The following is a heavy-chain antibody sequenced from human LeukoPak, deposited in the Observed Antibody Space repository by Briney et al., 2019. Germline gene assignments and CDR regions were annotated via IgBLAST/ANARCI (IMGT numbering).Heavy chain of an antibody. Sequence: GGSLRLSCAASGFTFSSYGMHWVRQAPGKGLEWVGVIWYDGSNKYYADSVKGRFTISRDNSKNTLYLQMNSLRAEDTAVYYCAKAATYYDFWSGYWDYYGMDVWGQGTTVTVSS. CDR2: IWYDGSNK. V-gene: IGHV3-33*06. CDR1: GFTFSSYG. CDR3: AKAATYYDFWSGYWDYYGMDV. J-gene: IGHJ6*02. D-gene: IGHD3-3*01.